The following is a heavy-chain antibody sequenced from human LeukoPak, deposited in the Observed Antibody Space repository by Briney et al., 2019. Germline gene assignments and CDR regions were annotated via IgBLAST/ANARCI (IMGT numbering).Heavy chain of an antibody. D-gene: IGHD6-13*01. CDR2: IYYSGST. CDR1: GGSISSSSYY. V-gene: IGHV4-61*05. CDR3: ARVGLAAAGPNDY. J-gene: IGHJ4*02. Sequence: SETLSLTCTVSGGSISSSSYYWGWIRQPPGKGLEWIGYIYYSGSTNYNPSLKSRVTISVETSKNQFSLKLSSVTAADSAVYYCARVGLAAAGPNDYWGQGTLVTVSS.